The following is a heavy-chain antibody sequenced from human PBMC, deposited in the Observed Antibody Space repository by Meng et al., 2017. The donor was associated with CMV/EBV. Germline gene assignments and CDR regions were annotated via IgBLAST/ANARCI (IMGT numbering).Heavy chain of an antibody. CDR3: AKDNRGYWYSREY. CDR1: GFTLDDYA. J-gene: IGHJ4*02. D-gene: IGHD2-2*03. V-gene: IGHV3-9*01. Sequence: SLRLSCAASGFTLDDYAMHWVRQAPGKGLERVSGINWNSGDIGYADSVKGRFTISRDDAKNSLYLQMNSLRDEDTALYYCAKDNRGYWYSREYWGQGTLVTVSS. CDR2: INWNSGDI.